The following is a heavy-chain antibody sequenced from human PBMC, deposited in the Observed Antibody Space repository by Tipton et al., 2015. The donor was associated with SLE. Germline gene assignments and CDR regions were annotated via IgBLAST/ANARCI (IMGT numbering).Heavy chain of an antibody. Sequence: TLSLTCTVSGYFISSGYYWGWIRQPPGKGLEWIGSIYHSGSTYYNPSLKSRVTVSVDTSKSQFFLKLSSVTAADTAVYYCARGGSWFDSWGQGTLVTVSS. CDR2: IYHSGST. CDR3: ARGGSWFDS. J-gene: IGHJ5*01. D-gene: IGHD3-10*01. CDR1: GYFISSGYY. V-gene: IGHV4-38-2*02.